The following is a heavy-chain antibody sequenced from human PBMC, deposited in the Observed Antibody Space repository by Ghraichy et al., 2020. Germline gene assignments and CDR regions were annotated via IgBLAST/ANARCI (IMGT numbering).Heavy chain of an antibody. CDR2: ISADGGAK. D-gene: IGHD3-3*01. CDR3: ARGFWSGHNSGTFDY. V-gene: IGHV3-30-3*01. J-gene: IGHJ4*02. Sequence: GSLRLSCAASGFAFSSYAINWVRQAPGKGLEWVAVISADGGAKYYVDSVKGRFTISRDNSENTLHLQMNSLRAEDTAVYFCARGFWSGHNSGTFDYWGQGTLVTVAS. CDR1: GFAFSSYA.